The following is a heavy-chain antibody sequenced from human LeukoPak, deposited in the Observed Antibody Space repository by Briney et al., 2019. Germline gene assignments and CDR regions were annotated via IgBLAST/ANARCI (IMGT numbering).Heavy chain of an antibody. Sequence: PGGSLRLSCAASGFTFSSYGKHWVRQAPGKGLEWVAVISYDGSNKYYADSVKGRSTISRDNSKNTLYLQMNGLRAEDTAVYYCAKELTIAAAHRFDYWGQGTLVTVSS. CDR1: GFTFSSYG. J-gene: IGHJ4*02. CDR2: ISYDGSNK. D-gene: IGHD6-13*01. V-gene: IGHV3-30*18. CDR3: AKELTIAAAHRFDY.